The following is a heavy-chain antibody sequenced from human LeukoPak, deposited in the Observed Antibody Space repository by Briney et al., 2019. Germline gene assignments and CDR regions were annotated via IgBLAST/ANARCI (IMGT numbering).Heavy chain of an antibody. CDR1: GGSIRSHY. V-gene: IGHV4-59*11. Sequence: SETLSLTCTVSGGSIRSHYWSWIRQPPGKGLEWIGYIYYSGSTNYNPSLKSRVTISVDTSKNQFSLKLSSVTAADTAVYYCARDRGDYDSSGYYGYFDYWGQGARVTVSS. CDR2: IYYSGST. D-gene: IGHD3-22*01. J-gene: IGHJ4*02. CDR3: ARDRGDYDSSGYYGYFDY.